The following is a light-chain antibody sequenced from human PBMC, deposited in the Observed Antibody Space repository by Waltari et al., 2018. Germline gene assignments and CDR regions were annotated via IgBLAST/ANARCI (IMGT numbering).Light chain of an antibody. J-gene: IGKJ5*01. V-gene: IGKV4-1*01. CDR1: HSVLDYFNNKDS. Sequence: DIMMTQSPDVLAVSLGERASIKCKSSHSVLDYFNNKDSLAWYQQKAGQPPRLLIHWASTRETGVPDRFSGSGSGTDFTLTISSLQAEDAALYYCQQYYSLPITFGQGTRLEIK. CDR2: WAS. CDR3: QQYYSLPIT.